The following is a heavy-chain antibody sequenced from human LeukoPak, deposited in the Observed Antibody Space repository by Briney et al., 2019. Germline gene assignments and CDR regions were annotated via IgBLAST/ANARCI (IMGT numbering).Heavy chain of an antibody. CDR2: IIPIFGIA. V-gene: IGHV1-69*04. D-gene: IGHD1-26*01. J-gene: IGHJ3*02. Sequence: SVKVSCKASGGTFSSYAISWVRQAPGQGLEWMGRIIPIFGIANYAQKFQGRVTITADKSTSTAYMELSSLRSEDTAVYYCARLPLTRAFDIYGQGTMVTVSS. CDR1: GGTFSSYA. CDR3: ARLPLTRAFDI.